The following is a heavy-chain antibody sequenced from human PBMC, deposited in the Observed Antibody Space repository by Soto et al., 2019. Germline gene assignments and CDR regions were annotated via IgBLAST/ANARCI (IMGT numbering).Heavy chain of an antibody. CDR2: ISGYNGNT. D-gene: IGHD1-1*01. CDR1: GYTFTNYD. V-gene: IGHV1-18*04. Sequence: ASVKVSCKTSGYTFTNYDISWVRQAPGRGPESMGWISGYNGNTNYAQNFQGRVTMTTDTSTSTAYMELRSLRSDDTDVYYCARDRRERRTGLDYGMDVWGQGTTVTVSS. CDR3: ARDRRERRTGLDYGMDV. J-gene: IGHJ6*02.